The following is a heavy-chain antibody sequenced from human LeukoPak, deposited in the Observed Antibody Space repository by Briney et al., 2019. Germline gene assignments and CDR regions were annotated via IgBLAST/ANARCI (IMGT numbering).Heavy chain of an antibody. V-gene: IGHV3-21*01. Sequence: GGSLRLSCAASGFTFSSFNMNWVRQAPGKAMEWVSSITSSGTHIFYADSVRGRFTISRDNAKNSLYLQMDSLGPDDTAVYYCARDTLWGQGTLVTVSS. J-gene: IGHJ4*02. CDR3: ARDTL. CDR1: GFTFSSFN. CDR2: ITSSGTHI.